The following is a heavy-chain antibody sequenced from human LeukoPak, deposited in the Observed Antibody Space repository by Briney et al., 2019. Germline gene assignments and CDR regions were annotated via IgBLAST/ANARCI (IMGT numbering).Heavy chain of an antibody. V-gene: IGHV3-53*01. Sequence: GGSLRLSCAASEFTVSSNCMSWVRQASGKGLEWVSVIYNSGSTYYADSAKGRFTISRDKSKNTLHLQMNSLRAEDTAVYYCARDVRIVYYDRSPDYWGQGTLVTVSS. CDR1: EFTVSSNC. CDR2: IYNSGST. CDR3: ARDVRIVYYDRSPDY. J-gene: IGHJ4*02. D-gene: IGHD3-22*01.